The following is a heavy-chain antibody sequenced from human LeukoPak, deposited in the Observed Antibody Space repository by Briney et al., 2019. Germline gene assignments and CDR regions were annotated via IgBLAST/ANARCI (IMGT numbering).Heavy chain of an antibody. D-gene: IGHD6-13*01. Sequence: ASVTVSCKASGGTFSSYAISWVRQAPGQGLEWMGRIIPIFGTANYAQKFQGRVTITTDESTSTAYMELSSLRSENTAVYYCARAANAAYYYMDVWGKGTTVTVSS. CDR1: GGTFSSYA. J-gene: IGHJ6*03. CDR3: ARAANAAYYYMDV. V-gene: IGHV1-69*05. CDR2: IIPIFGTA.